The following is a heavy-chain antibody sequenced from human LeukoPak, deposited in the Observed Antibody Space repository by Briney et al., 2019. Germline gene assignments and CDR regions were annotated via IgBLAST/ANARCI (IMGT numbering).Heavy chain of an antibody. D-gene: IGHD2-2*01. CDR1: GYTFTSYG. V-gene: IGHV1-18*01. CDR3: ARDLTSPGDFDY. CDR2: ISAYNGNT. Sequence: ASVKVSCKASGYTFTSYGISRVRQAPGQGLEWMGWISAYNGNTNYAQKLQGRVTMTTDTSTSTAYMELRSLRSDDTAVYYCARDLTSPGDFDYWGQGTLVTVSS. J-gene: IGHJ4*02.